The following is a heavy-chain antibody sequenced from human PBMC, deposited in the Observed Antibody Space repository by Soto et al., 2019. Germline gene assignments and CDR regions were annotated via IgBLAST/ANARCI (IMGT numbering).Heavy chain of an antibody. J-gene: IGHJ2*01. D-gene: IGHD6-19*01. CDR1: GYSFSSCA. Sequence: QVQVVQSGAEVKKPGASVRLSCKTSGYSFSSCAIHWVRQAPGQRLEWLGWINTDSGDTKYSQEFQGRITITRDTSASTAYMELTSLRSEDMAMYYCVRDRAVDWYLDLWGRCTLVTVSS. V-gene: IGHV1-3*04. CDR3: VRDRAVDWYLDL. CDR2: INTDSGDT.